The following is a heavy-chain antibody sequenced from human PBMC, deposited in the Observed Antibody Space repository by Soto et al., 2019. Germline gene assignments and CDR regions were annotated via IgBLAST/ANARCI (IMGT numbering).Heavy chain of an antibody. D-gene: IGHD6-13*01. Sequence: PTETLSITCNVSGGSISSYYWSWIRRPPGKGLEWIGYIYYSGSTNYNPSLKSRVTISVDTSKNQFSLKLSSVTAADTAVYYCARRYSSSFDYWGQGTLVTVSS. CDR2: IYYSGST. V-gene: IGHV4-59*08. CDR3: ARRYSSSFDY. CDR1: GGSISSYY. J-gene: IGHJ4*02.